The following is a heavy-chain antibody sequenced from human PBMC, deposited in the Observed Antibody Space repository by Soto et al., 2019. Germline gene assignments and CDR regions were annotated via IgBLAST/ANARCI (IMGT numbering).Heavy chain of an antibody. CDR1: GYSFTNFY. V-gene: IGHV1-46*01. D-gene: IGHD1-1*01. Sequence: ASVKVSCKASGYSFTNFYIHWVRQAPGQGLEWMGIINPNTGSTSNTQKFRGRISVTRDTSASTVYMELSGLSSEDTAVYYCARDTNFDLTFHYYGMDVWGQGTKVTVSS. J-gene: IGHJ6*02. CDR2: INPNTGST. CDR3: ARDTNFDLTFHYYGMDV.